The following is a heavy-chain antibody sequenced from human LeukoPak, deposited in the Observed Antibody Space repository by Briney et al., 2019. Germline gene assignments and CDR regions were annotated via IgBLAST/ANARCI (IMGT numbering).Heavy chain of an antibody. J-gene: IGHJ6*03. CDR3: ARGRRHTSYYYYMDV. Sequence: SETLSLTCAVYGGSFSGYYWSCIRQPPGKGLEWIGEINHSGSTNYNPSLKSRVTISVDTSKNQFSLKLSSVTAADTAVYYCARGRRHTSYYYYMDVWGKGTTVTVSS. CDR1: GGSFSGYY. V-gene: IGHV4-34*01. CDR2: INHSGST.